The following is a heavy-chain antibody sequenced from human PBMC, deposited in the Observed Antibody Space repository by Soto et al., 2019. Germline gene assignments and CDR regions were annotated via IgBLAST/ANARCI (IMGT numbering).Heavy chain of an antibody. D-gene: IGHD6-19*01. Sequence: GGSLRLSCAASGFTFSSYSMNWVRQAPGKGLEWVSSISSSSSYIYYADSVKGRFTITRDNAKNSLYLQMNSLRAEDTAVYYCASIWLDDAFDIWGQGTMVTVSS. CDR2: ISSSSSYI. V-gene: IGHV3-21*01. J-gene: IGHJ3*02. CDR1: GFTFSSYS. CDR3: ASIWLDDAFDI.